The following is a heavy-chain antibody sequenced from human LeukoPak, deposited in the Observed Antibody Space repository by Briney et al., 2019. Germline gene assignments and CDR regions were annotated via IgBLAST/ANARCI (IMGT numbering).Heavy chain of an antibody. Sequence: PGRSLRLSCAASGFTFSSYWMHWVRQAPGKGLEWVSYISSSSSTIYYADSVKGRFTISRDNAKNSLYLQMNSPRAEDTAVYYCARVGSSVLLWFGESDVWGQGTLVTVSS. J-gene: IGHJ4*02. CDR2: ISSSSSTI. CDR3: ARVGSSVLLWFGESDV. CDR1: GFTFSSYW. V-gene: IGHV3-48*04. D-gene: IGHD3-10*01.